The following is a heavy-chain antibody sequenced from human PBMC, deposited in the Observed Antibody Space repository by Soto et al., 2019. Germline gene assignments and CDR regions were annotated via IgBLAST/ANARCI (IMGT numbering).Heavy chain of an antibody. D-gene: IGHD6-19*01. CDR3: AGEPVAGPKAHTVDI. Sequence: SETLSLTCTVFGGSISSSSYYWTWIRQPPGKRLEWIGYVGYSGTTNYNPPLKSRVTISVDTSKDQFSLKIASVTAADTAVYYCAGEPVAGPKAHTVDIWGQGTMVTVS. J-gene: IGHJ3*02. CDR1: GGSISSSSYY. CDR2: VGYSGTT. V-gene: IGHV4-61*01.